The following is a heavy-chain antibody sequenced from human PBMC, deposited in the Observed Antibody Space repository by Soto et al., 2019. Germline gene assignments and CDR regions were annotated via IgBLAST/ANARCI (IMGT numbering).Heavy chain of an antibody. CDR2: IYYSGST. J-gene: IGHJ4*02. D-gene: IGHD6-6*01. CDR3: ASLLKYSSSSARTTQFDY. CDR1: GGSIISYY. Sequence: SGTLSLTCTVSGGSIISYYWSWIRQPPGKGLEWIGYIYYSGSTNYNPSLKSRVTISVDTSKNQFSLKLSSVTAADTAVYYCASLLKYSSSSARTTQFDYWGQGTLVTVSS. V-gene: IGHV4-59*01.